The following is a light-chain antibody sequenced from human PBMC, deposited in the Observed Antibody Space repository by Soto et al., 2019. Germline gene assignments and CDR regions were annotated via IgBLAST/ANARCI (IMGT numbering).Light chain of an antibody. V-gene: IGKV1-17*03. CDR1: QDISNS. Sequence: DIQMTQSPSAISASLGDRVTITCRASQDISNSLAWHQQKPGKAPKLLIYDASSLESGVPSRFSGSGSGTEFNLTISSLQPEDFATYYCQQYNSLIWTFGQGTKVDIK. CDR2: DAS. J-gene: IGKJ1*01. CDR3: QQYNSLIWT.